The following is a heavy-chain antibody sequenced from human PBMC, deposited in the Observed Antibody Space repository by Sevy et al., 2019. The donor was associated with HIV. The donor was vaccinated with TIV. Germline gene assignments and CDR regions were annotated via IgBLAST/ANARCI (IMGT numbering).Heavy chain of an antibody. V-gene: IGHV1-69*13. D-gene: IGHD3-16*01. CDR2: IIAVSGTT. J-gene: IGHJ5*02. Sequence: ASVKVSCKTSGGTFSGYAISWVRQAPGQGLEWMGGIIAVSGTTNYVEKFQGRLTITADVSTRTVYMELHSLKTEDTAIYYCARDRDRGWFDPWGQGTLVTVSS. CDR3: ARDRDRGWFDP. CDR1: GGTFSGYA.